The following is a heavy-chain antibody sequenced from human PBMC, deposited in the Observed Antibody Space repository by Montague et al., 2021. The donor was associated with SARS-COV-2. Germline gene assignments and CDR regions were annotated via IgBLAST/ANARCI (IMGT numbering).Heavy chain of an antibody. Sequence: SLRLSCAASGLTFSNYAMSWVRQAPGKGPECVSGISGSGGTTYYADSVKGRFTISRYNSKNTLYLQMNSLRAEDTAVYYCANPKGAFDIWGQGTMVTVSS. CDR1: GLTFSNYA. CDR3: ANPKGAFDI. J-gene: IGHJ3*02. V-gene: IGHV3-23*01. CDR2: ISGSGGTT.